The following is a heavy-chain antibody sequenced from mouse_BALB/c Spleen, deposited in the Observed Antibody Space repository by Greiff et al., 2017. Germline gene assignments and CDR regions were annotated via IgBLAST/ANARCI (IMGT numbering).Heavy chain of an antibody. CDR3: ARDYEYAMDY. D-gene: IGHD2-12*01. CDR1: GFTFSDYY. CDR2: ISDGGSYT. V-gene: IGHV5-4*02. J-gene: IGHJ4*01. Sequence: DVMLVESGGGLVKPGGSLKLSCAASGFTFSDYYMYWVRQTPEKRLEWVATISDGGSYTYYPDSVKGRFTISRDNAKNNLYLQMSSLKSEDTAMYYCARDYEYAMDYWGQGTSVTVSS.